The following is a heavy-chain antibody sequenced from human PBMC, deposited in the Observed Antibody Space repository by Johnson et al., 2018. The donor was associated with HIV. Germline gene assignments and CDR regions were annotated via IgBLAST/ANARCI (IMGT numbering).Heavy chain of an antibody. CDR1: GFTFSSYG. CDR2: IRYDGSNK. V-gene: IGHV3-30*02. J-gene: IGHJ3*02. D-gene: IGHD1-26*01. Sequence: QMLLVESGGGVVRPGGSLRLSCAASGFTFSSYGMHWVRQAPGKGLEWVAFIRYDGSNKYYADSVKGRFTISRDNSKNTLYLQLNSLRAEDTAVYYCAEDLFTEREDDAFDIWGQGTMVTVSS. CDR3: AEDLFTEREDDAFDI.